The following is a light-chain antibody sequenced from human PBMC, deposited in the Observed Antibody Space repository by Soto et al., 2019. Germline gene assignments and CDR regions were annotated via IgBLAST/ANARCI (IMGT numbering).Light chain of an antibody. Sequence: SYELTQPPSVSVAPGKTARIPCGGNNIGSKSVYWYPQKPGQAPVLVIYYDTDRPSGIPERFPGSNSGNTATLTISRVEAGDEADYYCQVWDSSSDHVVVGGGTKLTVL. J-gene: IGLJ2*01. CDR2: YDT. V-gene: IGLV3-21*04. CDR1: NIGSKS. CDR3: QVWDSSSDHVV.